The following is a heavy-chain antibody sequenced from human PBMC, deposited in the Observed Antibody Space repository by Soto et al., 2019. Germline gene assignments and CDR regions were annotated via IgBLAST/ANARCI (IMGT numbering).Heavy chain of an antibody. J-gene: IGHJ4*02. Sequence: PSETXSLTCAVYGGSFSGYYWSWIRQPPGKGLEWIGEINHSGSTNYNPSLKSRVTISVDTSKNQFSLKLSSVTAADTAVYYCARRPNPSIAVADYWGQGTLVTVSS. CDR3: ARRPNPSIAVADY. CDR1: GGSFSGYY. CDR2: INHSGST. V-gene: IGHV4-34*01. D-gene: IGHD6-19*01.